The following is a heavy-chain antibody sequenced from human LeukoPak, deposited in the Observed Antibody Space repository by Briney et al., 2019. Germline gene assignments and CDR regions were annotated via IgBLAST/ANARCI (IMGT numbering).Heavy chain of an antibody. J-gene: IGHJ4*02. CDR2: IIPILGIA. D-gene: IGHD4-11*01. CDR3: ATRTTVTPKAYFDY. CDR1: GGTFSSHA. V-gene: IGHV1-69*04. Sequence: SVKVSCKASGGTFSSHAISWVRQAPGQGLEWMGRIIPILGIANYAQKFQGRVTITADKSTSTAYMELSSLRSEDTAVYYCATRTTVTPKAYFDYWGQGTLVTVSS.